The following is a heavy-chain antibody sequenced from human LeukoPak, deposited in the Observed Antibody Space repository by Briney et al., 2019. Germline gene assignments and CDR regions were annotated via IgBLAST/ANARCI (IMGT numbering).Heavy chain of an antibody. CDR2: ISSSGSTI. CDR1: GFTFSSYE. V-gene: IGHV3-48*03. CDR3: AREACSGGSCYSGYFDY. J-gene: IGHJ4*02. D-gene: IGHD2-15*01. Sequence: GGALRLSCAASGFTFSSYEMNWVRQAPGTGLEGVSYISSSGSTIYYADSVKGRFTISRDNAKNSLYLQMNSLRAEDTAVYYCAREACSGGSCYSGYFDYWGQGTLVTVSS.